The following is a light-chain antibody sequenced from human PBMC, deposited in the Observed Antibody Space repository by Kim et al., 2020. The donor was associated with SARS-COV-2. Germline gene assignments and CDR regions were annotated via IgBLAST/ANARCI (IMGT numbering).Light chain of an antibody. Sequence: VSVALGQHARITWGGTNIGRKNVHWYEHKPGQAPVLAIYRDSNRPSGTPERFPGSNSGNTATLTISRDQAGEEADYYCQVWDSSTVLGGGTQLSVL. V-gene: IGLV3-9*01. CDR3: QVWDSSTV. CDR1: NIGRKN. CDR2: RDS. J-gene: IGLJ3*02.